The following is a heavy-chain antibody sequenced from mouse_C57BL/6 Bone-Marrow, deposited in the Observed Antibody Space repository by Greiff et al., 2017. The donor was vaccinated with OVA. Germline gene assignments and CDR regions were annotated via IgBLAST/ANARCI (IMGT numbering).Heavy chain of an antibody. J-gene: IGHJ3*01. CDR3: ARQAVYGYDEWCAY. V-gene: IGHV1-55*01. D-gene: IGHD2-2*01. Sequence: QVQLQQPGAELVKPGASVKMSCKASGYTFTSYWINWVKQRPGQGLEWIGDIYPGSGSTNYNEKFKSKATLTVDTSSSTAYMQLSRLTSEDYAVYYCARQAVYGYDEWCAYWGQGTLVTVSA. CDR2: IYPGSGST. CDR1: GYTFTSYW.